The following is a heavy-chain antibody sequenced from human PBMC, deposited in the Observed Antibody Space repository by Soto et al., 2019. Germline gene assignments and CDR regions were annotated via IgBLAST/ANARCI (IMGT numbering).Heavy chain of an antibody. CDR2: INHSGST. D-gene: IGHD4-17*01. CDR1: GGSFSGYY. CDR3: ARTVNPAWFDP. J-gene: IGHJ5*02. Sequence: SETLSLTCAVYGGSFSGYYWSWIRQPPGKGLEWIGEINHSGSTNYNPSLKSRVTISVDTSKNQFSLKLSPVTAADTAVYYCARTVNPAWFDPWGQGTLVTVSS. V-gene: IGHV4-34*01.